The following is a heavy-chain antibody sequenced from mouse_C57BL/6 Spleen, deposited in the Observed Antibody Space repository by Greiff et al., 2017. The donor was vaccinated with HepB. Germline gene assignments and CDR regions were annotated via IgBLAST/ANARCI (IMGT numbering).Heavy chain of an antibody. Sequence: EVKLEESGPGLVKPSQSLSLTCSVTGYSITSGYYWNWIRQFPGNKLEWMGYISYDGSNNYNPSLKNRISITRDTSKNQFFLKLNSVTTEDTATYYCARERDGYDEGFAYWGQGTLVTVSA. CDR2: ISYDGSN. J-gene: IGHJ3*01. D-gene: IGHD2-2*01. V-gene: IGHV3-6*01. CDR3: ARERDGYDEGFAY. CDR1: GYSITSGYY.